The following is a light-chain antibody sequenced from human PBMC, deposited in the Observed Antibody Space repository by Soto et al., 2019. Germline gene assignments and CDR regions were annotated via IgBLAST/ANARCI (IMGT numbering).Light chain of an antibody. CDR1: QSISSW. CDR3: QQYNSYSGT. V-gene: IGKV1-5*03. Sequence: DIQLTQSLSTLSASVGERVTLTCLASQSISSWLAWYQQKPGKAPKLLIYKASSLESGVPSRFSGSGSGTEFTLTISSLQPDDFATYYCQQYNSYSGTFGQGTKVDIK. J-gene: IGKJ1*01. CDR2: KAS.